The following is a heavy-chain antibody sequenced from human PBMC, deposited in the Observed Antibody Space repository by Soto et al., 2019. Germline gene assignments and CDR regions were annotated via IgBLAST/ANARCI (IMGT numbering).Heavy chain of an antibody. J-gene: IGHJ4*02. CDR2: IIPKSDTS. D-gene: IGHD2-21*02. CDR3: ARIRSCGVDCYPHPDS. V-gene: IGHV1-69*01. CDR1: GGTFSNYA. Sequence: QVQLVQSGAEVKKPGSSVKVSCKASGGTFSNYAFSWVRQAPGHGLEWMGAIIPKSDTSLYAQNLQGIPKITADDSASTVFMELNSLKLEDPAVYFCARIRSCGVDCYPHPDSWGRGTLVTVSS.